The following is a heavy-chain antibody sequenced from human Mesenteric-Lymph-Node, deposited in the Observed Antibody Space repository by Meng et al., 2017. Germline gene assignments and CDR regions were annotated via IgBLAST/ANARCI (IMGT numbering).Heavy chain of an antibody. CDR2: IDESGGGT. V-gene: IGHV3-23*01. Sequence: GGSLRLSCAASGFTFSSYAMTWVRQAPGKGLEYVSSIDESGGGTHYADSVKGRFTISRDNSMYTLYLQLNSLRGEDTAVYYCAKGGIGRISGVDYWGQGTLVTVSS. J-gene: IGHJ4*02. CDR1: GFTFSSYA. CDR3: AKGGIGRISGVDY. D-gene: IGHD5-12*01.